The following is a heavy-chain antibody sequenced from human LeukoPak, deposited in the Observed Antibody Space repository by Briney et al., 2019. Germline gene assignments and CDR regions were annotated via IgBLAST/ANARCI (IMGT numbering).Heavy chain of an antibody. J-gene: IGHJ6*03. CDR1: GYTFTSYD. V-gene: IGHV1-8*01. CDR2: MNPNSGNT. D-gene: IGHD3-22*01. CDR3: ARDPDYYDSSGYAYYYYYYYMDV. Sequence: GASVKVSCKASGYTFTSYDINWVRQATGQGLEWMGWMNPNSGNTGYAQKFQGRVTMTRNTSISTAYMEMSRLRSDDTAVYYCARDPDYYDSSGYAYYYYYYYMDVWGKGTTVTVSS.